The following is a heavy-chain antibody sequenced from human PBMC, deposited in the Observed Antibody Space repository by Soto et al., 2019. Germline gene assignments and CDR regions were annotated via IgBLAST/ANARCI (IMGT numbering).Heavy chain of an antibody. CDR2: IHWDDDK. D-gene: IGHD2-21*02. CDR3: VQSRCGGDCLQSYSSHSYYGLDV. V-gene: IGHV2-5*02. CDR1: GLSLSTTGVG. Sequence: QITLKESGPTLVKPTQTLTLTCTFSGLSLSTTGVGVGWIRQPPGKALEWLALIHWDDDKRYSPSLKSRLTIPTDTSKNQLVLTMTTMDPVDTATYYCVQSRCGGDCLQSYSSHSYYGLDVWGQGTTVTVSS. J-gene: IGHJ6*02.